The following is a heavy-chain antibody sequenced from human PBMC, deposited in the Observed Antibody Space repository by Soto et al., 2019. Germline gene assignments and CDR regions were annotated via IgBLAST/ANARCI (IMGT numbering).Heavy chain of an antibody. J-gene: IGHJ4*02. Sequence: SVKVSCKASGGTFSSYAISWVRQAPGQGLEWMGGIIPIFGTANYAQKFQGRVTITADESTSTAYMELSSLRSEDTAVYYCARSKIELGYCSGGSCYRPYYFDYWGQGTLVTVSS. CDR1: GGTFSSYA. CDR3: ARSKIELGYCSGGSCYRPYYFDY. CDR2: IIPIFGTA. V-gene: IGHV1-69*13. D-gene: IGHD2-15*01.